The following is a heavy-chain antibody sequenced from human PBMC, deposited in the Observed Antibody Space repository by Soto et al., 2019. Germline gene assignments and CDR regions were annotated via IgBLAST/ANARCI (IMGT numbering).Heavy chain of an antibody. CDR3: ARSHHCGGGSCYWYYFEY. CDR2: IDPSDSYT. V-gene: IGHV5-10-1*01. D-gene: IGHD2-15*01. Sequence: PGESLKISCKGSGYSFTSYWISWVRQMPGKGLEWMGRIDPSDSYTNYSPSFQGHVTISADKSISTAYLQWSSLKASDTAMYYCARSHHCGGGSCYWYYFEYWGQGTLVTVSS. J-gene: IGHJ4*02. CDR1: GYSFTSYW.